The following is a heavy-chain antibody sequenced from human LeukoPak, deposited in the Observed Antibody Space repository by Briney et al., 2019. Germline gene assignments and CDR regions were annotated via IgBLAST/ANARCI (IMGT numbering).Heavy chain of an antibody. CDR3: ARGVYIAAAQYGY. Sequence: SETLSLTCTVSGGSISNYYWSWIRQPPGKGLEWIGYIYYSGTTNYNPSLKSRATISVDASKNQFSLKLNSVTAADTAVYYCARGVYIAAAQYGYWGQGTLVTVSS. V-gene: IGHV4-59*01. CDR2: IYYSGTT. J-gene: IGHJ4*02. D-gene: IGHD6-13*01. CDR1: GGSISNYY.